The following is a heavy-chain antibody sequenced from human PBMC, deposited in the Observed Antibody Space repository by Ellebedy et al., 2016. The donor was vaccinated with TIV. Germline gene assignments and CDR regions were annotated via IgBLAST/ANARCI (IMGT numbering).Heavy chain of an antibody. V-gene: IGHV4-59*01. CDR2: IYDSGNT. CDR3: ARLWSGYSGYYFDF. J-gene: IGHJ4*02. Sequence: MPSETLSLTCTVSGGSISPYYWSWVRQPPGKGLEWIGYIYDSGNTNYNPSLKSRVTMSVDTSKNQFFLNLSSVTAADTAVYYCARLWSGYSGYYFDFWGQGALVTVSS. D-gene: IGHD3-3*01. CDR1: GGSISPYY.